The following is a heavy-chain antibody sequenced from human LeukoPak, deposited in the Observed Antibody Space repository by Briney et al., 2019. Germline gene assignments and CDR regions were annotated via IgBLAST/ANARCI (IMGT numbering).Heavy chain of an antibody. CDR1: GFTVSSNY. J-gene: IGHJ4*02. CDR2: FYSGGSR. V-gene: IGHV3-53*01. Sequence: PGGSLRLSCAASGFTVSSNYMSWVRQAPGKGLEWVSVFYSGGSRYYADSVKGRFTISRDNSKNTLYLQMNSLRAEDTAVYYCAKDSYGGNSPYWGQGTLVTVSS. CDR3: AKDSYGGNSPY. D-gene: IGHD4-23*01.